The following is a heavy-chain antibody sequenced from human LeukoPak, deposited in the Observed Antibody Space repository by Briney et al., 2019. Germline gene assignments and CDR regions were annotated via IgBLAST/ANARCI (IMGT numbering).Heavy chain of an antibody. J-gene: IGHJ4*02. CDR1: GGSISSGGYY. Sequence: SQTLSLTCTVSGGSISSGGYYWSWIRQPAGKGLEWIGRIYTSGSTNYNPSLKSRVTISVDTSKNQFSLKLSSVTAADTAVYYCARAPSQQLYDYWGQGTLVTVSS. CDR3: ARAPSQQLYDY. V-gene: IGHV4-61*02. D-gene: IGHD6-13*01. CDR2: IYTSGST.